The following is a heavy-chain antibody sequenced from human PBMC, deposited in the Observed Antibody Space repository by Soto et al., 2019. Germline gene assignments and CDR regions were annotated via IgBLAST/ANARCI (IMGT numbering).Heavy chain of an antibody. Sequence: EVQLLESGGGLVQPGGSLRLSCAASGFTFSSYAMSWVRQAPGKGLEWVTAISGSGGSPYYADSVKGRFTISRDNSKNTLYLQMNSLRAEDTAVYYCAKDEYSSSPFDYWGQGTLVTVSS. D-gene: IGHD6-6*01. CDR3: AKDEYSSSPFDY. J-gene: IGHJ4*02. CDR2: ISGSGGSP. CDR1: GFTFSSYA. V-gene: IGHV3-23*01.